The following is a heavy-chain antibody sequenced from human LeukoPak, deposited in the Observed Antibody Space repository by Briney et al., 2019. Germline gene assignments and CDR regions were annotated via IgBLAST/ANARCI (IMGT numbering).Heavy chain of an antibody. Sequence: PGGSLRLSCAVSGSTSNNYGMSWVRQAPGKGLEWVSGISGSGDTTLYADSVKGRFTISRDNSKNTLYLQMNSLRAEDTAVYYCGKWKYSSSGFEDYWGQGILVTVSS. V-gene: IGHV3-23*01. CDR2: ISGSGDTT. D-gene: IGHD3-22*01. J-gene: IGHJ4*02. CDR1: GSTSNNYG. CDR3: GKWKYSSSGFEDY.